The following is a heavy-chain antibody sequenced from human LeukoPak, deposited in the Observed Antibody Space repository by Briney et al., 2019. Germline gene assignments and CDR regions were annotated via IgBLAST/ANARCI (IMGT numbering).Heavy chain of an antibody. CDR1: GGSISSGGYS. V-gene: IGHV4-30-2*01. Sequence: PSQTLSLTCAVSGGSISSGGYSWSWIRQPPGKGLEWIGYIYHSGSTYYNPSLKSRVTISVDRSKNQFSLKLSSVTAADTAVYYCARASITMVRGVIIISYFDYWGQGTLVTVSS. J-gene: IGHJ4*02. D-gene: IGHD3-10*01. CDR2: IYHSGST. CDR3: ARASITMVRGVIIISYFDY.